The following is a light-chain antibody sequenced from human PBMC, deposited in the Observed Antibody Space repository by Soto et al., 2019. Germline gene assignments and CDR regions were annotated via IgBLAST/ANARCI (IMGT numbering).Light chain of an antibody. J-gene: IGLJ1*01. CDR2: EVS. CDR1: NSDVGGFNY. Sequence: QSALTQPASVSGSPGQSITISCTGTNSDVGGFNYVSWYQHHPGKAPKLMIYEVSYRPSGVSDRFSGSRSGNTASLTVSGLRTEDEADYYCSSYTTSSTLVFGTGTKVTVL. CDR3: SSYTTSSTLV. V-gene: IGLV2-14*01.